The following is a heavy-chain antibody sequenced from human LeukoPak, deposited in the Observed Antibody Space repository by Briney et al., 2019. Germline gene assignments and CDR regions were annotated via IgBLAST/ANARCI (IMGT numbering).Heavy chain of an antibody. V-gene: IGHV3-7*01. CDR2: IKQDGSEK. Sequence: GGSLRLSCAASGFTFSSYWMSWVRQAPGKGLGWVANIKQDGSEKYYVDSVKGRFTISRDNAKNSLYLQMNSLRAEDTAVYYCARTSSQNWFDYWGQGTLVTVSS. J-gene: IGHJ4*02. D-gene: IGHD1-1*01. CDR3: ARTSSQNWFDY. CDR1: GFTFSSYW.